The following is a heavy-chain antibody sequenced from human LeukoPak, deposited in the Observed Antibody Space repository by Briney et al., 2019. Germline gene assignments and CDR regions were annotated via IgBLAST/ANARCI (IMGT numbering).Heavy chain of an antibody. V-gene: IGHV3-48*01. J-gene: IGHJ5*02. CDR1: GFTFSSYS. CDR3: AKDRTGTTGRDWVDP. D-gene: IGHD1-1*01. CDR2: ISSSGSTI. Sequence: GGSLRLSCAASGFTFSSYSMNWVRQAPGKGLEWVSYISSSGSTIYYADSVKGRFTISRDNSKNTLYLQMNSLRVEDTAVYYCAKDRTGTTGRDWVDPWGQGTLVTVSS.